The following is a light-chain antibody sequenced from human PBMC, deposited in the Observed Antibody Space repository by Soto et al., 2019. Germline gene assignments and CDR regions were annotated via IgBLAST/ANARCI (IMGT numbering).Light chain of an antibody. CDR3: QLYGISSH. CDR1: QMRGSNF. J-gene: IGKJ5*01. V-gene: IGKV3-20*01. CDR2: DSS. Sequence: EVLLTHSLGALSLCPGERATLSCKASQMRGSNFLARYQHKPGQDPRLLIYDSSNRATGIPDRVSGSASGTDFTLTINRLETVDFAVYYCQLYGISSHFGEGPRLEIK.